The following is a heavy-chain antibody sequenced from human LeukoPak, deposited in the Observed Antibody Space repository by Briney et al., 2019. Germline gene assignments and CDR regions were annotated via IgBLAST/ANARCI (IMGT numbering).Heavy chain of an antibody. D-gene: IGHD1-26*01. V-gene: IGHV5-51*01. CDR3: ARVGGSLKTPADP. CDR2: IYPGDSDT. J-gene: IGHJ5*02. CDR1: GYSFNNYW. Sequence: GESLKISCKGSGYSFNNYWIGWVRQMPGKGLEGMGIIYPGDSDTRYSPSFQGQVTISADQSISTAYLQWSSLKASDTAMYYCARVGGSLKTPADPWGQGTLVTVSS.